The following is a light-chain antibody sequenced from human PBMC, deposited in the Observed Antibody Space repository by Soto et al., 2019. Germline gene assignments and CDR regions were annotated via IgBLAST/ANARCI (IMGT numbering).Light chain of an antibody. CDR2: DVS. CDR3: QQYGSSPPIT. V-gene: IGKV3-20*01. J-gene: IGKJ5*01. Sequence: EIVLTQSPGTLSLSPGERATLSCRASQSISASYLAWYQQKPGRAPRLLIHDVSKRATGTPDRFSGSGSGTDFTLTISRLEPEDFAVYYCQQYGSSPPITFGQGTRLEIK. CDR1: QSISASY.